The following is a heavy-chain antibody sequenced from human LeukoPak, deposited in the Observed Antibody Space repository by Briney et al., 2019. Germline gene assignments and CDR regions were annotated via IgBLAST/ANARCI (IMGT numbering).Heavy chain of an antibody. CDR2: ISASGGTT. CDR3: GRRCGNDCYLFDY. V-gene: IGHV3-23*02. J-gene: IGHJ4*02. Sequence: PGGSLRLSCAASVFISRDYAMRWVRQAPGKGLEWVSSISASGGTTLYGHSVKGRFTNSRDNSKDTVYLQMNTLRAEYAGIYYCGRRCGNDCYLFDYWGQGALVTVSS. CDR1: VFISRDYA. D-gene: IGHD2-21*02.